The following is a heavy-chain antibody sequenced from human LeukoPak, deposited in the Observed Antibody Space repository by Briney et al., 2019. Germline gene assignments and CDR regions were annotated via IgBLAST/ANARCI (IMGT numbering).Heavy chain of an antibody. CDR2: IIPIFGTA. J-gene: IGHJ4*02. CDR3: ARDAMVQGVIMSGGHYFDY. Sequence: ASVKVSCKASGGTFSSYAISWVRQAPGQGLEWMGGIIPIFGTANYAQKFQGRVTITADESTSTAYMELSSLRSEDTAVYYCARDAMVQGVIMSGGHYFDYWGQGTLVTVSS. CDR1: GGTFSSYA. D-gene: IGHD3-10*01. V-gene: IGHV1-69*13.